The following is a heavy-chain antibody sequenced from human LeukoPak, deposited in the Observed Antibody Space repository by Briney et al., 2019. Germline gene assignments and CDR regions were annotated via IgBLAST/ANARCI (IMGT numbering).Heavy chain of an antibody. CDR1: GGTFNSYA. CDR3: ARGGYYYGSGSYMGY. V-gene: IGHV1-69*05. CDR2: IIPIFGTT. J-gene: IGHJ4*02. D-gene: IGHD3-10*01. Sequence: SVKVSCKASGGTFNSYAISWVRQAPGQGLEWMGGIIPIFGTTNYAQKFQGRVTITTDESTSTAYMELSSLRSEDTAVYYCARGGYYYGSGSYMGYWGQGTLVTVSS.